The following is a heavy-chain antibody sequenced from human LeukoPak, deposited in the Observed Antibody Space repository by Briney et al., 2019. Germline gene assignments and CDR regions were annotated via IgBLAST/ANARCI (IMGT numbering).Heavy chain of an antibody. CDR2: VNSDGSST. J-gene: IGHJ4*02. Sequence: GGSLRLSCAASRSTFSSYWMHWVRQAPGKGLVWVSRVNSDGSSTNYADSVKGRFTISRDNSKNTLFLQMNSLRVEDTAVYYCAKYSSSSFDYWGQGTLVTVSS. CDR1: RSTFSSYW. D-gene: IGHD6-13*01. V-gene: IGHV3-74*01. CDR3: AKYSSSSFDY.